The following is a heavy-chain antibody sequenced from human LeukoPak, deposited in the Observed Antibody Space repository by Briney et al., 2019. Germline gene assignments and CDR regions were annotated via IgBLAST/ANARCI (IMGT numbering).Heavy chain of an antibody. D-gene: IGHD1-26*01. Sequence: PSQTLSLTCTVSGGSIRSEIYSWSWIRHSPGKGLEWVGHIYVSGSTTYNPSLQSRAPLSLDTSKTQFSLTLTSVTAADTAVYYCARDPAPISGSFFKNYVMDVWGQGTTVTVSS. CDR2: IYVSGST. V-gene: IGHV4-61*09. CDR1: GGSIRSEIYS. CDR3: ARDPAPISGSFFKNYVMDV. J-gene: IGHJ6*02.